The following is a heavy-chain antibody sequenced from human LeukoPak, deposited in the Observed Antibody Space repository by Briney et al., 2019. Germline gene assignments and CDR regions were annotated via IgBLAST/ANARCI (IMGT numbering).Heavy chain of an antibody. CDR1: GFTFSSYA. CDR2: ISGSGGST. Sequence: GGSLRLYCAAYGFTFSSYAMSWVRQAPGKGLEWVSAISGSGGSTYYADSVKGRFTISRYNSKNTLYLQMNSLRAEDTAVYYCAKDSAIVVVPAAIGDYWGQGTLVTVSS. D-gene: IGHD2-2*02. CDR3: AKDSAIVVVPAAIGDY. V-gene: IGHV3-23*01. J-gene: IGHJ4*02.